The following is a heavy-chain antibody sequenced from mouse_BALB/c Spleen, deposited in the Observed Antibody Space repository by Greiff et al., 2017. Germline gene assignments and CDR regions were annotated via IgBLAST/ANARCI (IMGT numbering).Heavy chain of an antibody. CDR1: GYSITSDYA. V-gene: IGHV3-2*02. CDR2: ISYSGST. J-gene: IGHJ2*01. Sequence: EVKLMESGPGLVKPSQSLSLTCTVTGYSITSDYAWNWIRQFPGNKLEWMGYISYSGSTSYNPSLKSRISITRDTSKNQFFLQLNSVTTEDTATYYCANLDYWGQGTTLTVSS. CDR3: ANLDY.